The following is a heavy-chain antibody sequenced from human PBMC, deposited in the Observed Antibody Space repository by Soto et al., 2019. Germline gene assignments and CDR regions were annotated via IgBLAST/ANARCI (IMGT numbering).Heavy chain of an antibody. CDR1: GYTSTSYD. J-gene: IGHJ6*02. Sequence: GASVKVSCKASGYTSTSYDINWVRQAPGQGLEWMGWISAYNGNTNYAQKLQGRVTMTTDTSTSTAYMELRSLRSDDTAVYYCASFSIAATDPYGMDVWGQGTTVTVSS. CDR3: ASFSIAATDPYGMDV. D-gene: IGHD6-13*01. CDR2: ISAYNGNT. V-gene: IGHV1-18*01.